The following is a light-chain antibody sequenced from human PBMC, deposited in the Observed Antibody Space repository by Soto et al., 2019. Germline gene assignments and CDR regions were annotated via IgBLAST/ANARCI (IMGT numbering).Light chain of an antibody. CDR3: HQYGSSPPWT. V-gene: IGKV3-20*01. Sequence: EIVMTQSPATLSVSPWERTTLSCRASHSASSSLAWYQQKPGQAPRLLIYGASSRATGLPDRFSGGGSGTDFTLTISRLEPEDFAVYYCHQYGSSPPWTFGQGTKVDIK. J-gene: IGKJ1*01. CDR1: HSASSS. CDR2: GAS.